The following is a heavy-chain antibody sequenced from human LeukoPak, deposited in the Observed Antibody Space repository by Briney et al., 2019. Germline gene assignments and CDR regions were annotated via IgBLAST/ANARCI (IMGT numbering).Heavy chain of an antibody. CDR1: GGTLSSYA. J-gene: IGHJ3*02. D-gene: IGHD4-23*01. CDR3: AKRGYGGFAYAFHI. Sequence: SVKVSCKASGGTLSSYAIGGVRQAPGHGLEWMGRIIPVLGIANYAQKFQGTVTITADKSTSTAYIELTSLRSEDPAGSWRAKRGYGGFAYAFHIWGQGTMVSVSS. V-gene: IGHV1-69*04. CDR2: IIPVLGIA.